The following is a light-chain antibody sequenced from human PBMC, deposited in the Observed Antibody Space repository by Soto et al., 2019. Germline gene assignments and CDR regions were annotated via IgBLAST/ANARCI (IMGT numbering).Light chain of an antibody. V-gene: IGLV4-69*01. Sequence: QLVLTQSPSASASLGASVKLTCTLSSGHGSYPIAWHQQQPEKGPRYLMKLNSDGSHTKGDGIPDRFSGSSSGAERYLTISSLQSEDEADYYCQTWGTGAWVFGGGTQLTVL. J-gene: IGLJ3*02. CDR1: SGHGSYP. CDR2: LNSDGSH. CDR3: QTWGTGAWV.